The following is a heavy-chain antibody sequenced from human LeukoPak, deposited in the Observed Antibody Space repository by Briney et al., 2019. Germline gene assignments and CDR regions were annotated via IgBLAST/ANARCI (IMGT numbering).Heavy chain of an antibody. V-gene: IGHV4-59*01. Sequence: PSETLSLTCTVTGGSISSYYWSWIRQPPGKGLEWIGYIYYSGSTNYNPSLKSRVTISVDTSKNQFSLKLSSVTAADTAVYYCARGRPNRYSSGLIDYWGQGTLVTVSS. CDR3: ARGRPNRYSSGLIDY. J-gene: IGHJ4*02. D-gene: IGHD6-19*01. CDR2: IYYSGST. CDR1: GGSISSYY.